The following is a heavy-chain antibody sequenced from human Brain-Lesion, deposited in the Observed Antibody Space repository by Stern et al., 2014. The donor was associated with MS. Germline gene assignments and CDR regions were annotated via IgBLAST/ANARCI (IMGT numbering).Heavy chain of an antibody. V-gene: IGHV3-48*02. CDR3: ATDPDGGNDFDY. CDR1: GFTFSAYG. Sequence: VQLVESGGGLVQPGGSLRLSCTTSGFTFSAYGMNWVRQAPGKGLEWVSHINSGGGTISYADSVKGRFTISRDFAKNSLYLQMNSLRDEDTAVYYCATDPDGGNDFDYWGQGTLVTVSS. CDR2: INSGGGTI. D-gene: IGHD4-23*01. J-gene: IGHJ4*02.